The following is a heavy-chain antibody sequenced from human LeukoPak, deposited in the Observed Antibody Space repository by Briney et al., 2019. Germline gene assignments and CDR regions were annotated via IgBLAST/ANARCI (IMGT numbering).Heavy chain of an antibody. Sequence: SETLSLTCAVYGGSFSGHYWSWIRQPPGKGLEWIGEINHSGSTNYNPSLKSRVTISVDTSKNQFSLKLSSVTAADTAVYYCARNYGSGSLIDYWGQGTLVTVSS. CDR2: INHSGST. D-gene: IGHD3-10*01. V-gene: IGHV4-34*01. J-gene: IGHJ4*02. CDR1: GGSFSGHY. CDR3: ARNYGSGSLIDY.